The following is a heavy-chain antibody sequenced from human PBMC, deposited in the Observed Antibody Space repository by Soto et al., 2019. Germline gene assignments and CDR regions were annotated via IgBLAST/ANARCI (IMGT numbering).Heavy chain of an antibody. CDR2: ISSSSSYI. V-gene: IGHV3-21*01. J-gene: IGHJ4*02. CDR3: ARDSRGIAAALDY. Sequence: GGSLRLSCAASGFTFSSYSMNWVRQAPGKGLEWVSSISSSSSYIYYADSVKGRFTISRDNAKNSLYLQMNSLRAEDTAVYYCARDSRGIAAALDYWGQGTLVTVSS. D-gene: IGHD6-13*01. CDR1: GFTFSSYS.